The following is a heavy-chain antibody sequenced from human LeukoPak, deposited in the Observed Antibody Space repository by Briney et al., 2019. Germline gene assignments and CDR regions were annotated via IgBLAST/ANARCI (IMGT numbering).Heavy chain of an antibody. CDR2: IWYDGSDK. CDR3: ARDQIIVATILDFYYGMDV. Sequence: GGSLRLSCAASGFTFSSFGMHWVRQAPGKGLEWVAVIWYDGSDKYYADSLRGRFTISRDNSKNTLYLQMNSLRAEDTAVYYCARDQIIVATILDFYYGMDVWGQGTTVTVSS. D-gene: IGHD5-12*01. CDR1: GFTFSSFG. J-gene: IGHJ6*02. V-gene: IGHV3-33*01.